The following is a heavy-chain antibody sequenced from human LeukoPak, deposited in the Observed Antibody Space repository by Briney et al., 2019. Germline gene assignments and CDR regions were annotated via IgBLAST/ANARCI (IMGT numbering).Heavy chain of an antibody. Sequence: GRSLRLSCAASGFTFSSYGMHWVRQAPGKGLEWVAVISYDGSNKYYTDSVKGRFTISRDSSKNTLYLQMNSLRAEDTAVYYCAKDFGWELFGGSVDYWGQGTLVTVSS. CDR1: GFTFSSYG. J-gene: IGHJ4*02. CDR3: AKDFGWELFGGSVDY. V-gene: IGHV3-30*18. D-gene: IGHD1-26*01. CDR2: ISYDGSNK.